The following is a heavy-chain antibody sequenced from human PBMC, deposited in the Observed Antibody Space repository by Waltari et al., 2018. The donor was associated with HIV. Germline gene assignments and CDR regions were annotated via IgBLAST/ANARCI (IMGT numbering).Heavy chain of an antibody. CDR3: AAEPYYDSSGSSY. V-gene: IGHV1-58*01. CDR2: IGVGSGNT. D-gene: IGHD3-22*01. J-gene: IGHJ4*02. Sequence: QMQLVQSGPEVKKPGTSVKVSCKASGFTFTSSAVQWVRRARGRRLEWIGWIGVGSGNTNDAQKFQERVTKTRDMSTSTAYMELSSLRSEDTAVYYCAAEPYYDSSGSSYWGQGTLVTVSS. CDR1: GFTFTSSA.